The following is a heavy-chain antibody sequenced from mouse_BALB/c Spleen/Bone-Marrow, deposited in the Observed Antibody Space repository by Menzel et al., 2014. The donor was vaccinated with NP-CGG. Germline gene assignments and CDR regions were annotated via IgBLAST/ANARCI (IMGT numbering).Heavy chain of an antibody. CDR1: GFTFNTYA. J-gene: IGHJ3*01. Sequence: EVQVVESGGGLVQPKGSLKLSCAASGFTFNTYAMNWVRQAPGKGLEWVARIRSKSNNYATYYADSVKDRFTISRDDSRSMLYLQMNNLKTEDTAMYYCVSHGSWFAYWGQGTLVTVSA. CDR3: VSHGSWFAY. V-gene: IGHV10-1*02. CDR2: IRSKSNNYAT.